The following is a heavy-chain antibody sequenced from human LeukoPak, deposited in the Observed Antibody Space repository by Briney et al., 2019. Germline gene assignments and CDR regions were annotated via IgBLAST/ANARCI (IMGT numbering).Heavy chain of an antibody. V-gene: IGHV3-73*01. Sequence: PGGSLKLSCAASGFTFSGSAMHWVRQASGKGLEWVGRIRSKANSYATAYAASVKGRFTISRDDSKNTAYLQMNSLETEDAAVYYCTRISAAGTLDYWGQGTLVTVSS. J-gene: IGHJ4*02. CDR2: IRSKANSYAT. CDR3: TRISAAGTLDY. CDR1: GFTFSGSA. D-gene: IGHD6-13*01.